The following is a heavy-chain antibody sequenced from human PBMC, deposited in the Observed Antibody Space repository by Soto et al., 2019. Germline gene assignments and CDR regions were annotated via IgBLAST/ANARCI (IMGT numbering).Heavy chain of an antibody. CDR1: GFTFSNAW. CDR3: TTRFRAWAWFDP. J-gene: IGHJ5*02. V-gene: IGHV3-15*01. Sequence: VGSLRLSCAASGFTFSNAWMSWVRQAPVKVLEWVGRIKSKTDGGTTDYAAPVKGRFTISRDDSKNTLYLQMNSLKTEETAVYYCTTRFRAWAWFDPWGQGTLVTVSS. CDR2: IKSKTDGGTT. D-gene: IGHD3-10*01.